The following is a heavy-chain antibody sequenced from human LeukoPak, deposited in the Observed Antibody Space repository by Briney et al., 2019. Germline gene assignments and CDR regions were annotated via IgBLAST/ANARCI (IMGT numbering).Heavy chain of an antibody. V-gene: IGHV4-59*08. Sequence: PETLSLTCTVSGGSISSYYWNWIRQPPGKGLEWIAYIFYNVRTNYSPSLKSRVTISVDTSKKQFSLKLISVTAADTAVYFCARQGSGRAFDIWGQGTMVTVS. CDR3: ARQGSGRAFDI. J-gene: IGHJ3*02. CDR2: IFYNVRT. CDR1: GGSISSYY.